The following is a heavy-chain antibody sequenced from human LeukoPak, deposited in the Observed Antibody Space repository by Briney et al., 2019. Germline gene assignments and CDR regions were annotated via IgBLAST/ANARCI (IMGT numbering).Heavy chain of an antibody. Sequence: SETLSLTCTVSGGAITSHYWTWIRQSPVKELEWIGDISNSGSTSYNPSLKSRVTVSIDTSKNQFSLKLSSVTAAGTAVYYCGRDALVGHFSYYYMDVWGKGTTVTVSS. J-gene: IGHJ6*03. V-gene: IGHV4-59*11. CDR2: ISNSGST. CDR1: GGAITSHY. CDR3: GRDALVGHFSYYYMDV. D-gene: IGHD2-15*01.